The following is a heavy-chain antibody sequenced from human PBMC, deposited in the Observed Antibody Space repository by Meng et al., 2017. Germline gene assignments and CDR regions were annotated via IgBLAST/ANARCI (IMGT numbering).Heavy chain of an antibody. J-gene: IGHJ4*02. CDR1: GFTFSSYE. CDR3: ARFRDILTGYYVSWYFDY. V-gene: IGHV3-48*03. D-gene: IGHD3-9*01. Sequence: GGSLRLSCAASGFTFSSYEMNWVRQAPGKGLEWVSYISSSGSTIYYADSLKGRFTISRDNAKNSLYLQMNSLRAEDTAVYYCARFRDILTGYYVSWYFDYWGQGTLVTVSS. CDR2: ISSSGSTI.